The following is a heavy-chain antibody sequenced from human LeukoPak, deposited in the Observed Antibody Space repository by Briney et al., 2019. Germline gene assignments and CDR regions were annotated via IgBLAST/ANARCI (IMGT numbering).Heavy chain of an antibody. J-gene: IGHJ4*02. CDR2: ISGSGGST. D-gene: IGHD6-13*01. Sequence: PGGSLRLSCAASGFNFSIYGMHWVRQAPGKGLEWVSAISGSGGSTYYADSVKGRFTISRDNSKNTLYLQVNSLRAEDTAVYYCAKVGLYSSSWYFDYWGQGTLVTVSS. CDR1: GFNFSIYG. CDR3: AKVGLYSSSWYFDY. V-gene: IGHV3-23*01.